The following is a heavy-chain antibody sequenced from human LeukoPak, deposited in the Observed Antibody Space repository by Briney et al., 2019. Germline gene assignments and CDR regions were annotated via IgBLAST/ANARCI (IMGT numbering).Heavy chain of an antibody. D-gene: IGHD6-19*01. V-gene: IGHV1-8*01. J-gene: IGHJ4*02. CDR2: MNPNSGNT. Sequence: ASVKVSCKASGYTFTSYDINWVRQATGQGLEWMGWMNPNSGNTGYAQKLQGRVTMTRNTSISTAYMELSSLRSEDTAVYYCEIAVAGNFDYWGQGTLVTVSS. CDR1: GYTFTSYD. CDR3: EIAVAGNFDY.